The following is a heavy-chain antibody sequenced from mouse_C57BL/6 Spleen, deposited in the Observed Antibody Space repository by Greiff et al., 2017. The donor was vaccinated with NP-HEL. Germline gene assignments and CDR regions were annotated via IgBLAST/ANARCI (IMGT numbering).Heavy chain of an antibody. J-gene: IGHJ2*01. CDR1: GFTFSSYT. D-gene: IGHD1-1*02. V-gene: IGHV5-9*01. CDR3: ARQGSLYYFDY. CDR2: ISGGGGNT. Sequence: EVQRVESGGGLVKPGGSLKLSCAASGFTFSSYTMSWVRQTPEKRLEWVATISGGGGNTYYPDSVKGRFTISRDNAKNTLYLQMSSLRSEDTALYYCARQGSLYYFDYWGQGTTLTVSS.